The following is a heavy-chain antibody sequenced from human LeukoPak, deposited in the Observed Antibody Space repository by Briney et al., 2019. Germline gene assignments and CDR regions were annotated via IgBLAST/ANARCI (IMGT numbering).Heavy chain of an antibody. Sequence: PTETLSLTCTVSGGSISSYYWSWIRQPPGKGLEWIGYISDSGSTNYNPSLKSRVTISIDTSKNQFSLKLSSVTAADTAVYYCARGVVGYSYYFDYWGQGTLVTVSS. V-gene: IGHV4-59*01. CDR3: ARGVVGYSYYFDY. J-gene: IGHJ4*02. CDR1: GGSISSYY. D-gene: IGHD2-15*01. CDR2: ISDSGST.